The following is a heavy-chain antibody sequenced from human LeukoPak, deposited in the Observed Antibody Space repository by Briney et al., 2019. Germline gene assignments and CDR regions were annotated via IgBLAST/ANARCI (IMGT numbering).Heavy chain of an antibody. Sequence: SETLSLTCAVYGGSFSNYYLSWIRQPPGKGLERIGEINDSGRTNYNPSLMSRVTVSVDTSKNQFSLRLTSVTATDTAVYYCARRWNYGRNYYIDVWGKGATVSVSS. D-gene: IGHD1-7*01. CDR1: GGSFSNYY. CDR2: INDSGRT. J-gene: IGHJ6*03. V-gene: IGHV4-34*01. CDR3: ARRWNYGRNYYIDV.